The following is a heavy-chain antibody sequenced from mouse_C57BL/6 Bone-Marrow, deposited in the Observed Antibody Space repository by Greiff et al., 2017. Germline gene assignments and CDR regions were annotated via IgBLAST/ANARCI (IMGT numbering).Heavy chain of an antibody. CDR2: IRYAGGN. CDR3: ARDLDGSWFAY. Sequence: EVQLVESGPGLVKPSQSLSLTCSVTGYSITGGYYWNWIRQFPGNKLEWMGYIRYAGGNNYNPSLKNRISIARETSKNQFILKLNSVTTEYTATYYCARDLDGSWFAYWGQGTLVTVSA. V-gene: IGHV3-6*01. J-gene: IGHJ3*01. D-gene: IGHD1-1*01. CDR1: GYSITGGYY.